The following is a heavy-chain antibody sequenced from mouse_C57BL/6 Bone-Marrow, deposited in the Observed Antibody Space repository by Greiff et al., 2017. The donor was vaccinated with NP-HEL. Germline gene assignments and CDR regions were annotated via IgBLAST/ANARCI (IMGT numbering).Heavy chain of an antibody. CDR3: ARGGYGSSHYAMDY. CDR1: GYTFTSYW. J-gene: IGHJ4*01. Sequence: QVQLKQPGAELVKPGASVKLSCKASGYTFTSYWMHWVKQRPGQGLEWIGMIHPNSGSTNYNEKFKSKATLTVDKSSSTAYMQLSSLTSEDSAVYYCARGGYGSSHYAMDYWGQGTSVTVSS. CDR2: IHPNSGST. V-gene: IGHV1-64*01. D-gene: IGHD1-1*01.